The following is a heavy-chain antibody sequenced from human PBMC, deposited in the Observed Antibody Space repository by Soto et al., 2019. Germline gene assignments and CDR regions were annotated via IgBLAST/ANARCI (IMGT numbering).Heavy chain of an antibody. V-gene: IGHV3-21*01. J-gene: IGHJ4*02. D-gene: IGHD3-10*01. Sequence: EVQLVESGGGLVKPGGSLRLSCAASGFTFSSYSMNWVRQAPGKGLEWVSSISSSSSYIYYADSVKGRFTISRDNAKNQLYVQMNGLRAEDTPVYYCVSNITMVRGVITHFDYRGQGNLVTVPS. CDR3: VSNITMVRGVITHFDY. CDR2: ISSSSSYI. CDR1: GFTFSSYS.